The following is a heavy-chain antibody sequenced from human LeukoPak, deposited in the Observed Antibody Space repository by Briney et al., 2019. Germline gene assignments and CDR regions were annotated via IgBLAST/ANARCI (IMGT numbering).Heavy chain of an antibody. D-gene: IGHD1-26*01. Sequence: GASVKVSCKASGYTFTSYAMDWVRQAPGQRLEWMGWINTGNGNTNYAQKLQGRVTMTTDTSTSTAYMELRSLRSDDTAVYYCARDPIPSGSYKYNWFDPWGQGTLVTVSS. CDR3: ARDPIPSGSYKYNWFDP. CDR2: INTGNGNT. J-gene: IGHJ5*02. CDR1: GYTFTSYA. V-gene: IGHV1-3*04.